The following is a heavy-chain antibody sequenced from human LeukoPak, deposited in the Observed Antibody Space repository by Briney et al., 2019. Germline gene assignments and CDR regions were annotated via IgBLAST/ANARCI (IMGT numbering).Heavy chain of an antibody. D-gene: IGHD4-11*01. V-gene: IGHV4-59*01. CDR3: ARDRVRGNSNPFFDY. CDR2: IYYSGST. Sequence: PSETLSLTCAVYGGSFSGYYWSWIRQPPGKGLEWIGYIYYSGSTNYNPSLKSRVTISVDTSKNQFSLKLNSVTAADTAVYYCARDRVRGNSNPFFDYWGQGTLVTVSS. J-gene: IGHJ4*02. CDR1: GGSFSGYY.